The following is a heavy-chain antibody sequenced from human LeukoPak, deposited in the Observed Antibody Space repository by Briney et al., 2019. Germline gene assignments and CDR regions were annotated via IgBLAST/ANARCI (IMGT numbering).Heavy chain of an antibody. V-gene: IGHV1-24*01. CDR1: GYSLSELS. CDR2: FDPGDDET. D-gene: IGHD1-26*01. CDR3: ATEKDLLLDS. Sequence: ASVKVSCKVAGYSLSELSTHWVRQAPGQGLEWMGGFDPGDDETIYAQKFQGRVTMTEDTSTDTAYLELSSLRSEDTAVYFCATEKDLLLDSWGQGTPVTVSS. J-gene: IGHJ5*01.